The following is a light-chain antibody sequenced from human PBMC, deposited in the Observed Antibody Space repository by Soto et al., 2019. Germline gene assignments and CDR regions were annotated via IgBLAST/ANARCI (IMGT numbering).Light chain of an antibody. CDR3: QQSYSTPPIT. CDR1: QDIRNH. J-gene: IGKJ5*01. Sequence: SQTTQYPTSLTASVGDRVNITWRASQDIRNHLAWFQQKPGKAPKLLIYAASSLQSGVPSRFSGSGSGTDFTLTISCLQPEDFATYYCQQSYSTPPITFGQGTRLEIK. CDR2: AAS. V-gene: IGKV1-39*01.